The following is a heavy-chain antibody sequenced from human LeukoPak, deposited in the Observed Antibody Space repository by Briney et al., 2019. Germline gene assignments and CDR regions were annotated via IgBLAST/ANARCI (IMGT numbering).Heavy chain of an antibody. D-gene: IGHD6-19*01. J-gene: IGHJ5*02. CDR1: GFTFSSYG. Sequence: GGSLRLSCAASGFTFSSYGMHWVRQAPGKGLEWVAVIWYDGSNKYYADSVKGRFTISRDNSKNTLYLQMNSLRAEDTAVYYCAKVIPVAGHWFDPWGQGTLVTVSS. CDR2: IWYDGSNK. CDR3: AKVIPVAGHWFDP. V-gene: IGHV3-33*06.